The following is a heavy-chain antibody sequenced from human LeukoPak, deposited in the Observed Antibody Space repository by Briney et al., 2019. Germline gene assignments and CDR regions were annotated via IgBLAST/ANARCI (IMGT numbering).Heavy chain of an antibody. D-gene: IGHD6-13*01. CDR2: IYYGGRT. Sequence: SETLSLTCTVSGGSISSYYWSWIRQPPGKGLAWIGYIYYGGRTYYNPSLKSRVTISVDTSKNQFSLKLSSVTAADTAVYYCARGVPGYSSSLDYWGQGTLVTVSS. J-gene: IGHJ4*02. V-gene: IGHV4-59*01. CDR1: GGSISSYY. CDR3: ARGVPGYSSSLDY.